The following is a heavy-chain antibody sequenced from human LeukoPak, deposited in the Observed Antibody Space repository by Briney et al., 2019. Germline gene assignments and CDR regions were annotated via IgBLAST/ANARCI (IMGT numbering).Heavy chain of an antibody. CDR2: LYYTGST. V-gene: IGHV4-39*01. CDR3: ARRRGWPNFFDY. CDR1: GGSISSSRYY. Sequence: SETLSLTCTVSGGSISSSRYYWGWIRQPPGKGLEWIGSLYYTGSTYYNPSLQSRVTISVDTSQNQFSLRLSSVTAADTAVYYCARRRGWPNFFDYSGQGTLVTVSS. J-gene: IGHJ4*02.